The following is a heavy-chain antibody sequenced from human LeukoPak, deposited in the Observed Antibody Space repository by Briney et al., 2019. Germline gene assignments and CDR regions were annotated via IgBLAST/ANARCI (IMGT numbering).Heavy chain of an antibody. CDR1: GFTFSDYY. Sequence: PGGSLRLSCAASGFTFSDYYMSWIRQAPGKGLEWVAYISSSGSNIHYADSVKGRFTISRDNAKNSLYLQMNILRAEDTAVYYCARDLVDMVATTRVWYFDLWGRGTLVTVSS. D-gene: IGHD5-12*01. V-gene: IGHV3-11*01. CDR3: ARDLVDMVATTRVWYFDL. J-gene: IGHJ2*01. CDR2: ISSSGSNI.